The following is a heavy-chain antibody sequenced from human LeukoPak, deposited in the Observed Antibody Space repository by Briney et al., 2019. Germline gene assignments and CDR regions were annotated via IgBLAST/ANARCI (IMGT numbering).Heavy chain of an antibody. CDR1: GRSFSDYS. D-gene: IGHD7-27*01. J-gene: IGHJ4*02. CDR3: ATFFLSGDGLFDY. Sequence: SETLSLTCGVYGRSFSDYSWSWIRQPPGKGLEWLGEITHSGSTNYNPSLKSRVTISVDTSKNQFSLKLSSVTAADTAVYYCATFFLSGDGLFDYWGQGTLVTVSS. CDR2: ITHSGST. V-gene: IGHV4-34*01.